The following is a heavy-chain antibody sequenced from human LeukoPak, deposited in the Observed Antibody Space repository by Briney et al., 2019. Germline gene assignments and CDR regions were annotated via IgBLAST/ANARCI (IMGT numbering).Heavy chain of an antibody. CDR1: GYTFTSYD. CDR3: AREVLRWYNAFDI. Sequence: ASVKVSCKASGYTFTSYDINWVRQATGQGLEWMGWISAYNGNTNYAQKLQGRVTMTTDTSTSTAYMELRSLRSDDTAVYYCAREVLRWYNAFDIWGQGTMVTVSS. CDR2: ISAYNGNT. V-gene: IGHV1-18*01. D-gene: IGHD4-23*01. J-gene: IGHJ3*02.